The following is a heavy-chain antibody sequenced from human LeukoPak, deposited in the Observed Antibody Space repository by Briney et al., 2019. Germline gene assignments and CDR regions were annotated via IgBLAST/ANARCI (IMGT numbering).Heavy chain of an antibody. CDR3: TRIRLDYSESRIDSFDV. CDR2: ISGAGTT. D-gene: IGHD3-22*01. Sequence: GRSLRLSCAASGFTFSSYGMHWVRQAPGKGLEWVSLISGAGTTYYADSVKGRFTISRHNSNTLYLQMNSLKPEDTAVYYCTRIRLDYSESRIDSFDVWGRGTMVTVS. CDR1: GFTFSSYG. V-gene: IGHV3-53*04. J-gene: IGHJ3*01.